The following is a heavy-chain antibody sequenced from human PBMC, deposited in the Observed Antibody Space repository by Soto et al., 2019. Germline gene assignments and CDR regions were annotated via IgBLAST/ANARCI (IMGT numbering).Heavy chain of an antibody. CDR1: GFTFSDYA. Sequence: QEQLVESGGGVVQPGRSLRLSCAASGFTFSDYAMHWVRQAPGKGLEWVAFIWHDGTKKDYADSVRGRFTISRDNSKNTLYLQMNSLRADDTAIYYCARPALLITTFDYWGQGTLVTVSS. CDR2: IWHDGTKK. D-gene: IGHD4-4*01. CDR3: ARPALLITTFDY. V-gene: IGHV3-33*01. J-gene: IGHJ4*02.